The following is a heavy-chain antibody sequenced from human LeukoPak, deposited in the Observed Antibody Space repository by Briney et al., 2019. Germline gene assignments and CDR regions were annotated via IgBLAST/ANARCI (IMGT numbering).Heavy chain of an antibody. CDR2: ISGSGGTT. D-gene: IGHD3-16*02. Sequence: GGSLRLSCAASGFTFSGYDMNWVRQAPGKGPEWVSEISGSGGTTYYADSVKGRFTISRDNAKNSLYLQMNSLRAEDTAVYYCAVRFDYWGQGILVTVSS. CDR1: GFTFSGYD. V-gene: IGHV3-23*01. J-gene: IGHJ4*02. CDR3: AVRFDY.